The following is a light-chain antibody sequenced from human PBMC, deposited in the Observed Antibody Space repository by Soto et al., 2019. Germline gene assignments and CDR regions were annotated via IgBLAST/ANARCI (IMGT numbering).Light chain of an antibody. J-gene: IGKJ4*01. V-gene: IGKV1-5*03. CDR1: HTVTSW. Sequence: DIQMTQSPSTLSGSEGDRVTITCRASHTVTSWLAWYQQKPGKAPKLLIYKASTVKSGVPSRFSGSGSGTEFTLTISSLQLDDFATYYCQQFNVFGGGTKVDIK. CDR3: QQFNV. CDR2: KAS.